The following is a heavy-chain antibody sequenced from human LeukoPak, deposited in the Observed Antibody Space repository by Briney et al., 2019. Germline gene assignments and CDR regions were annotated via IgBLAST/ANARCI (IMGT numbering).Heavy chain of an antibody. CDR3: ASSIPGNEYGVEPLFDY. Sequence: SQTLSLTCTVSGGSISSYYWRWIRHPPRKGREWSGYIYYSGSTNYNPSLKSRVTISVDTSKNQFSLKLSSVTAADTAVYYCASSIPGNEYGVEPLFDYWGQGTLVTVSS. J-gene: IGHJ4*02. V-gene: IGHV4-59*08. CDR1: GGSISSYY. CDR2: IYYSGST. D-gene: IGHD1-1*01.